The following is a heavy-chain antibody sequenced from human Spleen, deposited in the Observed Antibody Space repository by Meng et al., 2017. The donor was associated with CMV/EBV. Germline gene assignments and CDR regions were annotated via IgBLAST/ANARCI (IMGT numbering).Heavy chain of an antibody. CDR1: GFTFSSYS. CDR3: ARTPRGLRPFDY. CDR2: ISSSSSYI. D-gene: IGHD4-17*01. J-gene: IGHJ4*02. V-gene: IGHV3-21*01. Sequence: EVQLVESGGXXXXXGXSLXLSCAASGFTFSSYSMNWVRQAPGKGLEWVSSISSSSSYIYYADSVKGRFTISRDNAKNSLYLQMNSLRAEDTAVYYCARTPRGLRPFDYWGQGTLVTVSS.